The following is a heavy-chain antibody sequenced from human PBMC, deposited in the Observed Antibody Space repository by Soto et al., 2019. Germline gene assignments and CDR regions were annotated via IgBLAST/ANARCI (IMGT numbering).Heavy chain of an antibody. CDR3: ASQSVLLWFGELIY. CDR2: IYYSGST. CDR1: GGSISSSSYY. J-gene: IGHJ4*02. D-gene: IGHD3-10*01. Sequence: PSETLSLTCTVSGGSISSSSYYWGWIRQPPGKGLEWIGSIYYSGSTYYNPSLKSRVTISVDTSKNQFSLKLSSVTAADTAVYYCASQSVLLWFGELIYWGQGTLVTVSS. V-gene: IGHV4-39*01.